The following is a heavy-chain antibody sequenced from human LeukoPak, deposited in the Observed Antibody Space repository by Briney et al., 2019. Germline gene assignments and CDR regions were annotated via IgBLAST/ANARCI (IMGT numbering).Heavy chain of an antibody. V-gene: IGHV3-53*01. CDR1: GFTVSSNY. J-gene: IGHJ4*02. CDR3: ARGTGELDY. CDR2: IYSGGNT. Sequence: PGGSLRLSCAVSGFTVSSNYMSWVRQAPGKGLEWVSAIYSGGNTYYADSVKGRFTISRDNAKNSLYLQMNSLRAEDTAVYYCARGTGELDYWGQGTLVTVSS.